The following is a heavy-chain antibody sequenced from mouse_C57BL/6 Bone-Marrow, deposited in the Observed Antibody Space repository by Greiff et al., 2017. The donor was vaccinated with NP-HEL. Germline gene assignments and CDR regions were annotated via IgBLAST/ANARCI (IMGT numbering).Heavy chain of an antibody. CDR1: GYSITSGYY. D-gene: IGHD1-1*01. V-gene: IGHV3-6*01. CDR3: AREIYYGSSSGYFDY. J-gene: IGHJ2*01. CDR2: ISYDGSN. Sequence: ESGPGLVKPSQSLSLTCSVTGYSITSGYYWNWIRQFPGNKLEWMGYISYDGSNNYNPSLKNRISITRDTSKNQFFLKLNSVTTEDTATYYCAREIYYGSSSGYFDYWGQGTTLTVSS.